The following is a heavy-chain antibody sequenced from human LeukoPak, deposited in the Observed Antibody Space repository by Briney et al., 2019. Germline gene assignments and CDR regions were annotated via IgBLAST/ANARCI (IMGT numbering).Heavy chain of an antibody. V-gene: IGHV1-2*02. CDR3: ARVSPEDFWSGYPWGYYYYMDV. J-gene: IGHJ6*03. CDR2: INPNSGGT. D-gene: IGHD3-3*01. Sequence: GASVKVSCKASGYTFTGYYMHWVRQAPGQGLEWMGWINPNSGGTNYAQKFQGRVTMTTDTSTSTAYMELRSLRSDDTAVYYCARVSPEDFWSGYPWGYYYYMDVWGKGTTVTVSS. CDR1: GYTFTGYY.